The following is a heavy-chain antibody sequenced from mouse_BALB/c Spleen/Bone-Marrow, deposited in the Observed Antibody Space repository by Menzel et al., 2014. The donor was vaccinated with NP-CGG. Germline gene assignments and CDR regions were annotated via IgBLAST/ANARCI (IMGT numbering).Heavy chain of an antibody. CDR2: SRDKANDYTT. J-gene: IGHJ2*01. CDR1: GFTFSDFY. Sequence: EVKLMESGGGLVQPGGSLRLSCATSGFTFSDFYMEWVRQPPGKRLEWIAASRDKANDYTTEYSASVKGRFIVSRDTSQSILYLHMNALRAEDTAIYHCARGTVNYFDYWGQGTTLTVSS. D-gene: IGHD1-1*01. V-gene: IGHV7-1*02. CDR3: ARGTVNYFDY.